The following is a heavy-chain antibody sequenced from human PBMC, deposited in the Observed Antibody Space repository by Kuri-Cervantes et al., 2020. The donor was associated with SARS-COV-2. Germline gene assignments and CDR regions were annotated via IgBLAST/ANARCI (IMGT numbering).Heavy chain of an antibody. CDR2: IYYSGST. CDR3: ARDRDGDNENDY. V-gene: IGHV4-59*12. CDR1: GGSISSYY. Sequence: ESLKISCTVSGGSISSYYWSWIRQPPGKGLEWIGYIYYSGSTNYNPSLKSRVTISVDTSKNQFSLKLSSVTAADTAVYYCARDRDGDNENDYWGQGTLVTVSS. J-gene: IGHJ4*02. D-gene: IGHD4/OR15-4a*01.